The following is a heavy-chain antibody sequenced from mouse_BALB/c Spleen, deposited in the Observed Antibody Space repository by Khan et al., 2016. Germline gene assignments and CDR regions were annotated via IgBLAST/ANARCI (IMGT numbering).Heavy chain of an antibody. Sequence: LVESGGGLVQPGGSLKLSCATSGFTFSDYYMYWVRQTPEKRLEWVAYISNGGGSTYYPDTVKGRFTISRDNAKNNLYLQMSRLKSEYTAMYYCARNYRYYYAMDYWGQGTSVTVSS. V-gene: IGHV5-12*02. J-gene: IGHJ4*01. D-gene: IGHD2-14*01. CDR3: ARNYRYYYAMDY. CDR2: ISNGGGST. CDR1: GFTFSDYY.